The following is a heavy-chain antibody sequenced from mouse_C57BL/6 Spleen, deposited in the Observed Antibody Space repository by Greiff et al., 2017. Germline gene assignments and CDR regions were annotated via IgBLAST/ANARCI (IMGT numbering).Heavy chain of an antibody. CDR2: ISSGGSYT. CDR3: ARHGDYDGFDY. V-gene: IGHV5-6*01. Sequence: EVQRVESGGDLVKPGGSLKLSCAASGFTFSSYGMSWFRQTPDKRLEWVATISSGGSYTYYPDIVKGRFTISRDNAKNTLYLQMSSLKSEDTAMYYCARHGDYDGFDYWGQGTTLTVSS. J-gene: IGHJ2*01. CDR1: GFTFSSYG. D-gene: IGHD2-4*01.